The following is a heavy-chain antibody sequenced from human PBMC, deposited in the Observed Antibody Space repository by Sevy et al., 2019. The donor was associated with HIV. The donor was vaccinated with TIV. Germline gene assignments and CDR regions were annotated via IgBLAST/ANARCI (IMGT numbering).Heavy chain of an antibody. CDR3: VKGDEQQLAYFDY. D-gene: IGHD6-13*01. CDR1: GFTFSSYA. Sequence: GSLRLSCSASGFTFSSYAMHWVRQAPGKGLEYVSAISSNGGSTYYADSVKGRFTISRDNSKNTLYLQMSSLRAEDTAVYYCVKGDEQQLAYFDYWGQGTLVTVSS. J-gene: IGHJ4*02. V-gene: IGHV3-64D*06. CDR2: ISSNGGST.